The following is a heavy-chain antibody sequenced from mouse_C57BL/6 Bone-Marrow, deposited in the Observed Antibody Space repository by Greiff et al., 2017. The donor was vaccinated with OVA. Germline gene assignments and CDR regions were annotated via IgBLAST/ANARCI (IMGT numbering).Heavy chain of an antibody. CDR2: IDPSDSYT. Sequence: VQLQQPGAELVKPGASVKLSCKASGYTFTSYWMQWVKQRPGQGLEWIGEIDPSDSYTNYNQKFKGKATLTVDTSSSTAYMQLSSLTSEDSAVYYCARGGLYDGYYLDYWGQGTTLTVSA. D-gene: IGHD2-3*01. CDR1: GYTFTSYW. V-gene: IGHV1-50*01. CDR3: ARGGLYDGYYLDY. J-gene: IGHJ2*01.